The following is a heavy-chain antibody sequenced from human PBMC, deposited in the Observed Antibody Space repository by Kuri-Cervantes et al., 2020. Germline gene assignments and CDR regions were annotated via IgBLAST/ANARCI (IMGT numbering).Heavy chain of an antibody. CDR2: IAPNGRST. J-gene: IGHJ5*02. CDR1: GFIFSSSY. V-gene: IGHV3-74*01. CDR3: GSYNWNYDFDP. Sequence: GESLKISCAAPGFIFSSSYMYWVRQAPGKGLVWDSLIAPNGRSTSYADSVKDRFTISRDNAKNTLYLQMNSHRAEDTAIYYCGSYNWNYDFDPWGQGTLVTVSS. D-gene: IGHD1-7*01.